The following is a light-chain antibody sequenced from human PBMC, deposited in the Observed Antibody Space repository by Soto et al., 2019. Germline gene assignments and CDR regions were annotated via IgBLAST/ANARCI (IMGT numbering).Light chain of an antibody. Sequence: QSLLTQPASVSDSPGQSITISCTGTISDVGGSNHVSWYQQHPGKAPKLMIYDVTNRPSGVSHRFSGSKSGSTASLIISGLQAEDEADYYCVSFTSSTTYVFGTGTKVTVL. J-gene: IGLJ1*01. CDR3: VSFTSSTTYV. CDR2: DVT. V-gene: IGLV2-14*01. CDR1: ISDVGGSNH.